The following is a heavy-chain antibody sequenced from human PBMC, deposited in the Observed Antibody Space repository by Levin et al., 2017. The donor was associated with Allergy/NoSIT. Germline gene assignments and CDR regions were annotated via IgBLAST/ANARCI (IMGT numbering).Heavy chain of an antibody. CDR1: GGSISSSSSY. D-gene: IGHD3-10*02. CDR3: VRPKFGELSWFDP. J-gene: IGHJ5*02. Sequence: SETLSLTCTVSGGSISSSSSYWGWLRQPPGKGLEWIGSIYSTGTTYYNPSLKSRVTISVDTSKNQFSLKLSSVTAADTAVYYCVRPKFGELSWFDPWGQGTLVTVSS. V-gene: IGHV4-39*01. CDR2: IYSTGTT.